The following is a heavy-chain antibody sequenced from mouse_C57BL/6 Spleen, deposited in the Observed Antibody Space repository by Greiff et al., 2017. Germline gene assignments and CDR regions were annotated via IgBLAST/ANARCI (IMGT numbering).Heavy chain of an antibody. V-gene: IGHV14-4*01. CDR3: TTTVYGSSSWYFDV. CDR1: GFNIKDDY. D-gene: IGHD1-1*01. CDR2: IDPENGDT. J-gene: IGHJ1*03. Sequence: EVKLQESGAELVRPGASVKLSCTASGFNIKDDYMHWVKQRPEQGLEWIGWIDPENGDTEYASKFQGKATITADTSSNTAYLQLSSLTSEDTAVYYCTTTVYGSSSWYFDVWGTGTTVTVSS.